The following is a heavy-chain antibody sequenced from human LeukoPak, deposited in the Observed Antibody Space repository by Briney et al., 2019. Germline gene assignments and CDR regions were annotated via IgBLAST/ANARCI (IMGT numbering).Heavy chain of an antibody. V-gene: IGHV1-69*04. Sequence: SVKVSCKASGGTFSSYAISWVRQAPGQGLEWMGRIIPILGIANYAQKFQGRVTITADKSTSTAYMELSSLRSEDTAVYYCERAGIPAARYYYYYGMDVWGQGTTVTVSS. D-gene: IGHD2-2*01. CDR3: ERAGIPAARYYYYYGMDV. CDR1: GGTFSSYA. J-gene: IGHJ6*02. CDR2: IIPILGIA.